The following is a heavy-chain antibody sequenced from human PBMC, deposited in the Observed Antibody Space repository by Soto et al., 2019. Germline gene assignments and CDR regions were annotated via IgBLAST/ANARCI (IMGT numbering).Heavy chain of an antibody. CDR3: ASTVDCYYGMDV. Sequence: SETLSLTCTVSGGSITNYYWSWIRQPPGKGLEWIGYIYYSGTTNYNPSLKSRVTISVDTSKNQFSLKLSSVTTGDTAVYYCASTVDCYYGMDVWGQGTTVTVSS. CDR1: GGSITNYY. CDR2: IYYSGTT. V-gene: IGHV4-59*08. J-gene: IGHJ6*02. D-gene: IGHD4-17*01.